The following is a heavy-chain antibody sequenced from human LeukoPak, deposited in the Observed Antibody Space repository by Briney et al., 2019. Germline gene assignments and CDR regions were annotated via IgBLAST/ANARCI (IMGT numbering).Heavy chain of an antibody. J-gene: IGHJ4*02. D-gene: IGHD3-22*01. CDR1: GFTVSSKH. CDR2: IYSGGTT. Sequence: GGSLRLSCAASGFTVSSKHMSWVRQTPGKGLEWVSVIYSGGTTYYADSVKGRVTISRDNSKNTLYLQMNSLRAEDTAVYYCARARDNYDISSFSALDNWGQGTLVTVSS. CDR3: ARARDNYDISSFSALDN. V-gene: IGHV3-66*01.